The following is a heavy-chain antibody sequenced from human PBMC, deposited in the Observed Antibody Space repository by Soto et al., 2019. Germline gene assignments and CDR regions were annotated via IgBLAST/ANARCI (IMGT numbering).Heavy chain of an antibody. Sequence: GAAVNVSFKASGYSFSTYDISWLRQAPGQGPEWMGRISPKNGNTNYAQNFQDRVTMTADTSSSTAYMELRGLRSDDTAKYYCATSYDSGFDPWGQGTLVTVSS. J-gene: IGHJ5*02. CDR2: ISPKNGNT. D-gene: IGHD3-3*01. CDR3: ATSYDSGFDP. CDR1: GYSFSTYD. V-gene: IGHV1-18*04.